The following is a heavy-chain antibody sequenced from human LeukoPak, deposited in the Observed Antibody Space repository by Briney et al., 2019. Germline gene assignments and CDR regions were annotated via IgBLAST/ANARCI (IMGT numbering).Heavy chain of an antibody. V-gene: IGHV4-34*01. CDR1: GGSFSGYY. D-gene: IGHD5/OR15-5a*01. Sequence: PSETLSLTCAVYGGSFSGYYWKWIRLPPGKGLEWIGEINHSGSTNYNPSLKSRVTISVDTPKKQFSLRLSSVTAADTAVYYCARGGSNAFDIWGQGTMVTVSS. CDR3: ARGGSNAFDI. CDR2: INHSGST. J-gene: IGHJ3*02.